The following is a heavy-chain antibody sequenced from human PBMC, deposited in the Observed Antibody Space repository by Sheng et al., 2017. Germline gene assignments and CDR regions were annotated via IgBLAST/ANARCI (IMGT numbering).Heavy chain of an antibody. CDR3: ARDRSIYDSSGYYVRIDY. D-gene: IGHD3-22*01. V-gene: IGHV1-18*01. CDR1: GYTFTSYG. CDR2: ISAYNGNT. J-gene: IGHJ4*02. Sequence: QVQLVQSGAEVKKPGASVKVSCKASGYTFTSYGISWVRQAPGQGLEWMGWISAYNGNTNYAQKLQGRVTMTTDTSTSTAYMELRSLRSDDTAVYYCARDRSIYDSSGYYVRIDYWGQGTLVTVSS.